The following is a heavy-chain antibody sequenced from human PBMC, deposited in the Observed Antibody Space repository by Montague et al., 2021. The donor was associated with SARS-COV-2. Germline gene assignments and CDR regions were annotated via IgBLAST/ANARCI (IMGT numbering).Heavy chain of an antibody. V-gene: IGHV4-59*01. CDR3: ARATIYRSSWYAYFDY. Sequence: SETLSLTCTVSGDSMNNYYWSWIRQPPGKGLKWIGYINYSGSTHYNPSLQSRVTLSKDTSKNQFSLRLTSVTAADTAMYFCARATIYRSSWYAYFDYWGQGTLVTVSS. D-gene: IGHD6-13*01. CDR2: INYSGST. CDR1: GDSMNNYY. J-gene: IGHJ4*02.